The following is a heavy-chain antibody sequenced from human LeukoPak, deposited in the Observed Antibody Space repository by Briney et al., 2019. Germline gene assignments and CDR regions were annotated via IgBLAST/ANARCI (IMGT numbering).Heavy chain of an antibody. V-gene: IGHV4-4*07. CDR2: IYTSGST. J-gene: IGHJ3*02. CDR1: GGSISSYY. CDR3: ARIVLGYCSGGSCRWGAFDI. Sequence: SETLSLTCTVSGGSISSYYWSWIRQPAGKGLEWIGRIYTSGSTNYNPSLKSRVTMSVDTSKNQFSLKLSSVTAADTAVYYCARIVLGYCSGGSCRWGAFDIWGQGTMVTVSS. D-gene: IGHD2-15*01.